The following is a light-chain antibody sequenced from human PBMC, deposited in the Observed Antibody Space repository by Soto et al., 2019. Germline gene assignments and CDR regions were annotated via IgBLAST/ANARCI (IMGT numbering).Light chain of an antibody. V-gene: IGKV3-15*01. CDR1: RSVSRN. CDR2: GAS. CDR3: HQHNNWWT. J-gene: IGKJ1*01. Sequence: EIVMTQSPATLSVSPGERATLSCRASRSVSRNLAWYQQKPGQAPRLLIYGASSRAAGIPARFSGSGSGTDFTLTITSLQSEDFGVYYCHQHNNWWTFGQGTKVDI.